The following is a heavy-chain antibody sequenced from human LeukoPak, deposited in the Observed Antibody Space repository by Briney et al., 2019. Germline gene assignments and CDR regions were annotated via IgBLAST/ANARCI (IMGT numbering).Heavy chain of an antibody. V-gene: IGHV4-59*08. Sequence: PSETLSLTCTVSGGSISSYYWSWIRQPPGKGLEWIGYIYYSGSTNYNPSLKSRVTISVDTSKNQFSLKLSSVTAADTAVYYCARHAGIVGASFGYWGQGTLVTVSS. J-gene: IGHJ4*02. CDR2: IYYSGST. CDR1: GGSISSYY. D-gene: IGHD1-26*01. CDR3: ARHAGIVGASFGY.